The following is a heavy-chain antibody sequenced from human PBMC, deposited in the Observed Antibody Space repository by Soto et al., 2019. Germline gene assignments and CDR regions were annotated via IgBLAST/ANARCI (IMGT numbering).Heavy chain of an antibody. CDR2: ISSSTGTI. Sequence: EVQLVESGGGLVQPGGSLRLSCAASGFIFSSFSMNWVRQAPGKGLEWVSYISSSTGTIYYADSVKGRFTISRDNAKNSLYLQMNSLRTEDTAVYYCARWEADYWGQGTLVTVSS. D-gene: IGHD1-26*01. CDR1: GFIFSSFS. J-gene: IGHJ4*02. V-gene: IGHV3-48*01. CDR3: ARWEADY.